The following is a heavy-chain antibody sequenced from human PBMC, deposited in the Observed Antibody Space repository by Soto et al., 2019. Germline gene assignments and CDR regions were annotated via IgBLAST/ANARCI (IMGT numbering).Heavy chain of an antibody. Sequence: QVQLQQSGPGLVKPSQTLSLTCAISGDSVSSNDAVCNWIRQSPSRGLEWLGRTYYRSIWQTEYAVSVKGRMTINPAASKNQVSLQQNSVTPEDTAMYYCARLVGNSWLDHWGQGTLVTVSA. J-gene: IGHJ5*02. CDR3: ARLVGNSWLDH. CDR1: GDSVSSNDAV. D-gene: IGHD6-6*01. CDR2: TYYRSIWQT. V-gene: IGHV6-1*01.